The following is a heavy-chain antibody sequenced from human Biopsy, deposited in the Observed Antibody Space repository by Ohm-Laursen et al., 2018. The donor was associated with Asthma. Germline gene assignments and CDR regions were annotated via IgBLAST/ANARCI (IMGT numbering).Heavy chain of an antibody. CDR3: VRAVRNEQWLAPFDY. V-gene: IGHV4-59*01. CDR1: GGSISSFY. CDR2: VYWTGST. J-gene: IGHJ4*02. D-gene: IGHD6-19*01. Sequence: SETLSLTCCVYGGSISSFYWSWIRQSPEKGLEWMGYVYWTGSTNYNPSLESRITMSVDTSKNRMFLELTSVTAADTAIYYCVRAVRNEQWLAPFDYWGQGKPATVSS.